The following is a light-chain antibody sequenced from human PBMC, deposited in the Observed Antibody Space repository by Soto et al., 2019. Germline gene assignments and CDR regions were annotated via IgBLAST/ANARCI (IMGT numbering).Light chain of an antibody. Sequence: DIHMTQSPSTLSASVGDRVTITCRASQSISSWLAWYQQKPGKAPNLLINDASNLQSGVPSRFSGSGSGTQFTLTINTLQPDDFATYYCQQYSDYLYTFGQGTKLEI. J-gene: IGKJ2*01. CDR1: QSISSW. V-gene: IGKV1-5*01. CDR2: DAS. CDR3: QQYSDYLYT.